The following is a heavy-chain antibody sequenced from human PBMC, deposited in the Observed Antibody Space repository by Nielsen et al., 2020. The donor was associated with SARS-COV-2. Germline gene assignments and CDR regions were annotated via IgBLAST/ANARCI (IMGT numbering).Heavy chain of an antibody. CDR1: GYTFTSYG. CDR3: ARGGVLRYFDWLPYYNWFDP. Sequence: ASVKVSCKASGYTFTSYGISWVRQAPGQGLEWMGWISAYNGNTNYAQKLQGRVTMTTDTSTSTAYMELRSLRSDDTAVYYCARGGVLRYFDWLPYYNWFDPWGQGTLVTVSS. J-gene: IGHJ5*02. D-gene: IGHD3-9*01. V-gene: IGHV1-18*01. CDR2: ISAYNGNT.